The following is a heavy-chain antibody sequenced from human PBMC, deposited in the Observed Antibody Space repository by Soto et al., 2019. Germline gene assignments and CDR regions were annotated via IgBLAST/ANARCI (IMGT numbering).Heavy chain of an antibody. CDR2: ITVGGTYI. J-gene: IGHJ6*02. Sequence: EVKMVESGGRLVRPGESLRLSCAASGFTFHTYSMNWLRQAPGKGLEWVSSITVGGTYIYYTDSLRGRFTISRDNAKNSLYLQMGSLRFEDTAIYYCAREKSGHYYGLDVWGQGTTVTVSS. D-gene: IGHD3-10*01. V-gene: IGHV3-21*02. CDR1: GFTFHTYS. CDR3: AREKSGHYYGLDV.